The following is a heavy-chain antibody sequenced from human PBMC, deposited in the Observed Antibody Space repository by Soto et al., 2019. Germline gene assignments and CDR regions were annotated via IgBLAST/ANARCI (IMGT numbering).Heavy chain of an antibody. Sequence: SETLSLTCTVSGGSISSYYWSWIRQPPGKGLEWIGYIYYSGSTNYNPSLKSRVTISVDTSKNQFSLKLSSVTAADTAVYYCARESSSSTLGLDYWGQGTLVTVSS. J-gene: IGHJ4*02. D-gene: IGHD6-13*01. V-gene: IGHV4-59*01. CDR3: ARESSSSTLGLDY. CDR1: GGSISSYY. CDR2: IYYSGST.